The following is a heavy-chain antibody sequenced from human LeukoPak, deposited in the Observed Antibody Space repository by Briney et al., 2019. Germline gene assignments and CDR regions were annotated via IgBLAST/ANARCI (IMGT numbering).Heavy chain of an antibody. CDR2: ISAYKGNT. J-gene: IGHJ4*02. CDR1: GYTFTSYG. V-gene: IGHV1-18*01. Sequence: ASVKVSCKASGYTFTSYGISGVRQAPGQGLEGMGWISAYKGNTHYAQKLQGRVTMTTDTSTGTAYMELRSLRCDDTAVYYCARVGDGYDSIRGVFDYWGEGTLVTVSS. D-gene: IGHD5-12*01. CDR3: ARVGDGYDSIRGVFDY.